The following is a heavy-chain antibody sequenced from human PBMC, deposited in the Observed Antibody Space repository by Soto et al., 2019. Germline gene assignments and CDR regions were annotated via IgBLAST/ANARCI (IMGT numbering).Heavy chain of an antibody. J-gene: IGHJ6*02. CDR3: AKDQTYIGTAVYDI. V-gene: IGHV3-30*18. CDR1: EFTFSSYA. D-gene: IGHD2-21*02. CDR2: ISSDGSQK. Sequence: QAQLVESGGGVVQAGRSLRLSCAASEFTFSSYAMHWVRQAPGKGLEWVALISSDGSQKYYADSVMGRCLIYRDNSLNTLYLRVDSVRDGDTAVYYCAKDQTYIGTAVYDIWGQGTTVTVSS.